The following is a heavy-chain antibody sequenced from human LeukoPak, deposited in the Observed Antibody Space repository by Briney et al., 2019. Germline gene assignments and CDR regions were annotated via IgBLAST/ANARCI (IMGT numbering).Heavy chain of an antibody. V-gene: IGHV4-59*12. CDR2: IYYSGST. J-gene: IGHJ6*02. CDR1: GGSISSYY. CDR3: ARDKASSWYYYGMDV. D-gene: IGHD6-13*01. Sequence: SETLSLTCTVSGGSISSYYWSWIRQPPGKGLEWIAYIYYSGSTNYNPSLKSRVTISVDTSKNQFSLKLSSVTAADTAVYYCARDKASSWYYYGMDVWGQGTTVTVSS.